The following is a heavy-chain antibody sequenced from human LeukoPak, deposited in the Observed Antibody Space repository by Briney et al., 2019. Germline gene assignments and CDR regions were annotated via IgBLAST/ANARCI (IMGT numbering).Heavy chain of an antibody. Sequence: SVKVPCKTSGFKFGSYGINWVRQAPGQGLEWMGAIMPVSGPTTYAQDFQGRVTITEDESTSTAYMELSALRSEDTAVFYCATGSHGGIDYWGQGSLVIVSS. CDR2: IMPVSGPT. J-gene: IGHJ4*02. D-gene: IGHD3-16*01. CDR1: GFKFGSYG. CDR3: ATGSHGGIDY. V-gene: IGHV1-69*13.